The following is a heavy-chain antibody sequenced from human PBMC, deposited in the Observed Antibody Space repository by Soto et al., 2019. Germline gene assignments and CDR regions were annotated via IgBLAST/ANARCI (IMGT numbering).Heavy chain of an antibody. J-gene: IGHJ6*02. Sequence: QVQLVESGRGVVQPGRSLRLSCAASGFTFSSYGMHWVRQAPGKGLEWVAVIWYDGSNKYYADSVKGRFTISRDNSKNTLYLQMYSLRAEDTAVYYCASEGPELLDGMDVWGQGTTVTVSS. CDR3: ASEGPELLDGMDV. D-gene: IGHD1-7*01. V-gene: IGHV3-33*01. CDR2: IWYDGSNK. CDR1: GFTFSSYG.